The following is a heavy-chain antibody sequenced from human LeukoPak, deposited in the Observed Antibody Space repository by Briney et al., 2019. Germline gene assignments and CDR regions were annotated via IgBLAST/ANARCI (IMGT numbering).Heavy chain of an antibody. D-gene: IGHD6-19*01. CDR3: AREYSSGWYYFDY. Sequence: PGGSLRLSCAASGFTFSSYSMNWVRQAPGKGLEWVPSISSRSSHIYCADSVKGRFTISRDNAKNSLYLQMNSLRAKDTAVYYCAREYSSGWYYFDYWGQGTLATVSS. V-gene: IGHV3-21*01. J-gene: IGHJ4*02. CDR2: ISSRSSHI. CDR1: GFTFSSYS.